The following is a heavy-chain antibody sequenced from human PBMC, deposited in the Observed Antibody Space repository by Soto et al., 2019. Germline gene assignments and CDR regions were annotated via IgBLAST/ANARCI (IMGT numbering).Heavy chain of an antibody. CDR3: ARDPRGYCSGGRCYYFDY. J-gene: IGHJ4*02. CDR2: LNPSDGTT. CDR1: GYTFTSYY. D-gene: IGHD2-15*01. Sequence: GASVKVSCKPSGYTFTSYYIHWVRQAPGQGLAWMGILNPSDGTTTYEQQFQGRVTLTRDTSTSTVYMELNSLTTEDTAVYYCARDPRGYCSGGRCYYFDYWGQGSLVTVSS. V-gene: IGHV1-46*01.